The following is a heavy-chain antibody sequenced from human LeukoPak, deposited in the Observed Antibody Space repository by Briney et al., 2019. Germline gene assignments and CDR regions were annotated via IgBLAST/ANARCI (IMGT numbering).Heavy chain of an antibody. CDR1: GGSISSSS. Sequence: PSETLSLTCTVSGGSISSSSYYWGWIRQPPGKGLEWVSYISGSSGTMYYADSVKGRFTMSRDNAKNSLYLQMNSLRDEDTAVYYCTRQIGDFYGLDVWGQGTTVAVSS. V-gene: IGHV3-48*02. CDR2: ISGSSGTM. J-gene: IGHJ6*02. CDR3: TRQIGDFYGLDV.